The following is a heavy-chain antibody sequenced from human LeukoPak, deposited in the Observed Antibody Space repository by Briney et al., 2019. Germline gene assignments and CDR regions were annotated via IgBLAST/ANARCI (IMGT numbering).Heavy chain of an antibody. CDR1: GFTFSDYY. CDR3: AKIDSTTGTDC. J-gene: IGHJ4*02. D-gene: IGHD1-1*01. Sequence: GGSLRLSCAASGFTFSDYYMSWIRQAPGKGLEWVSAISVSGNTYHADSVKGRFTISRDNSKNSVYLQMVSLRAEDTALYYCAKIDSTTGTDCWGQGTLVTVSS. CDR2: ISVSGNT. V-gene: IGHV3-69-1*01.